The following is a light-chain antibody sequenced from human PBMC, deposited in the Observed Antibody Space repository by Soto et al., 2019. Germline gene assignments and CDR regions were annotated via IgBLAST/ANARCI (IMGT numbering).Light chain of an antibody. CDR1: QSVSSS. V-gene: IGKV3-11*01. CDR3: QQRSNSSLR. Sequence: DIVLTQSPATLSLSPGETATLSCRASQSVSSSLAWYQQKPCQTPRLLIYDASNRATGIPARFNCSGSGTDFTLTFSSLEPEDFAVYYCQQRSNSSLRFGGGTKVEIK. CDR2: DAS. J-gene: IGKJ4*02.